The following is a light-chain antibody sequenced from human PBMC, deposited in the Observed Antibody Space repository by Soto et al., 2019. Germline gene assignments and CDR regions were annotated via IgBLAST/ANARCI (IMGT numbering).Light chain of an antibody. CDR3: CSYEATDTVV. CDR2: DVS. CDR1: SSNVGGYNY. J-gene: IGLJ1*01. Sequence: SPLTQPLSVSVSPGQAVTISSRGPSSNVGGYNYVSWYQQYPGKAPKLMIYDVSERPSGVPDRFSGSKSGNTASLTISGLQAEDEADYYCCSYEATDTVVFGTGTKGNV. V-gene: IGLV2-11*01.